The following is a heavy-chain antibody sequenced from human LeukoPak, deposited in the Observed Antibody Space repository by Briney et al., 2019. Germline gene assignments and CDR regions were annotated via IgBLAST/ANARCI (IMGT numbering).Heavy chain of an antibody. CDR2: ISYDGVNQ. CDR3: ARVGPWVNPDYYYYYMDV. CDR1: RFTFSNYA. Sequence: GGSLRLSCAASRFTFSNYAMHWVRQAPGKGLEWVTVISYDGVNQYYADSVKGRFTISRDNSKNTLYLQMNSLRAEDTAVYYCARVGPWVNPDYYYYYMDVWGKGTTVTVSS. V-gene: IGHV3-30*04. D-gene: IGHD1-14*01. J-gene: IGHJ6*03.